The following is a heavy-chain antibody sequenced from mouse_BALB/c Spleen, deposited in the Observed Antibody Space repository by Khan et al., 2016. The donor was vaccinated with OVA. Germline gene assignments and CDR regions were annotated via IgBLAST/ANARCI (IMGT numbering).Heavy chain of an antibody. Sequence: QIQLVQSGPELKKPGETVKISCKASGYTFTKSGMNWVKQAPGKGFKWMGWINTYTGEPTYADDFKGRFAFSLETSASTAYLQINNLKNEDTATNFCARPPYFSYVMDTWGQGTSVTVSS. CDR3: ARPPYFSYVMDT. CDR2: INTYTGEP. D-gene: IGHD2-10*01. CDR1: GYTFTKSG. J-gene: IGHJ4*01. V-gene: IGHV9-3-1*01.